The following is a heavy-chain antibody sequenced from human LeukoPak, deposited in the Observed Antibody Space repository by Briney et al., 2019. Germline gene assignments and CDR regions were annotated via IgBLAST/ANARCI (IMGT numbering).Heavy chain of an antibody. CDR2: ISQSGGST. D-gene: IGHD2-2*01. CDR1: GFTVSSNY. V-gene: IGHV3-23*01. Sequence: GGSLRLSCAASGFTVSSNYMSWVRQAPGKGLEWVSVISQSGGSTDYADSVKGRFTISRDNSKNTLYLQMNSLRAEDTAVYYCAKVGEYQLLLYAFDMWGQGTMVTVSS. CDR3: AKVGEYQLLLYAFDM. J-gene: IGHJ3*02.